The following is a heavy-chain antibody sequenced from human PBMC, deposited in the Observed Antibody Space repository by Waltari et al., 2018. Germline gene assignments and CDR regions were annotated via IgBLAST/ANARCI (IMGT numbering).Heavy chain of an antibody. V-gene: IGHV3-74*03. CDR1: GFTYSSYW. CDR3: ARDSFLEWLGGMDV. J-gene: IGHJ6*02. D-gene: IGHD3-3*02. Sequence: VQLVESGGGLVQPGGSLRLSCAASGFTYSSYWRQWVRQAPGKGLVWVSRINLDGSSTTYADSVKGRFTISRDNAKNTLSLQMNSLRAEDTAVYYCARDSFLEWLGGMDVWGQGTTVSVS. CDR2: INLDGSST.